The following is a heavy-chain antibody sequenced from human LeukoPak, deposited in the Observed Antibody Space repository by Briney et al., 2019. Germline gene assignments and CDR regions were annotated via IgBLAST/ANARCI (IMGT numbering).Heavy chain of an antibody. J-gene: IGHJ4*02. CDR1: GGSISSYY. CDR3: ARDRGCTNGVCYRDFDY. CDR2: IYNSGST. V-gene: IGHV4-59*01. Sequence: SETLSLTCTLSGGSISSYYWNWIRQPPGKGLEWLGYIYNSGSTKYNPSLKSRVTISVDTSKNQFSLKLSSVTAADTAVYYCARDRGCTNGVCYRDFDYWGQGTLVTVSS. D-gene: IGHD2-8*01.